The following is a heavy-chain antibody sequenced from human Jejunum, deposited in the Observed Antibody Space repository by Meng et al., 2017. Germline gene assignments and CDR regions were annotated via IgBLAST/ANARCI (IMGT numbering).Heavy chain of an antibody. D-gene: IGHD2-15*01. J-gene: IGHJ4*02. CDR1: GGSISSSSW. V-gene: IGHV4-4*02. Sequence: QVQLKGSGPGLVNPSGTLSLTCAVYGGSISSSSWWSWVRQPPGKGLEWIGEISLSGSPSYNPSLRTRVTISIDTSRNQFSLSLSSVTAADTAVYYCARHGAAPYFDDWGQGSLVTVSS. CDR2: ISLSGSP. CDR3: ARHGAAPYFDD.